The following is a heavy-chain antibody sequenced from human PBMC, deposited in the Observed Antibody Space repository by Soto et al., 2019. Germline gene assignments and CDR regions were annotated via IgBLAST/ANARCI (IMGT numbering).Heavy chain of an antibody. CDR3: AKGKGVGATPDGANC. Sequence: EMQVLESGGGLVQPGGSLRLSCAASGFTFSSYGMNWVRQAPGKGLEWVSGIRSDGDSTYNADSVKGRFTVSRDTSKNTVDLQMNSLRAEDTAVYYCAKGKGVGATPDGANCWGQGTLVTVSS. D-gene: IGHD1-26*01. J-gene: IGHJ4*02. CDR1: GFTFSSYG. CDR2: IRSDGDST. V-gene: IGHV3-23*01.